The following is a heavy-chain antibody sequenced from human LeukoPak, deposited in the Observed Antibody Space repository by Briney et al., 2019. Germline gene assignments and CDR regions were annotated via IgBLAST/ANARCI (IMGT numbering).Heavy chain of an antibody. J-gene: IGHJ6*02. V-gene: IGHV4-34*01. Sequence: SETLSLTCAVYGGSFSGYYWSWIRQPPGKGLEWIGEINHSGSTNYNPSLKSRVTISVDTSKNQFSLKLSSVTAADTAVYYCARGPAHYDFCSGYPRALYYYYGMDVWGQGTTVTVSS. CDR2: INHSGST. CDR1: GGSFSGYY. CDR3: ARGPAHYDFCSGYPRALYYYYGMDV. D-gene: IGHD3-3*01.